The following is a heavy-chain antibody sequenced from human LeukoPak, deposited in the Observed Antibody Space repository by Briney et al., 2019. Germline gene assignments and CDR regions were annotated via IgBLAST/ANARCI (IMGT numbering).Heavy chain of an antibody. D-gene: IGHD6-6*01. CDR2: ISGSGTST. V-gene: IGHV3-23*01. Sequence: GGSLRLSCAASGFTFSSYAMSWVRQAPGKGLEWVSGISGSGTSTYYADSVKGRFTISRDNSKNTLYLQMNSLRAEDTAVYYCAKSGVAARPPPTNFDYRGQGTLVTVSS. J-gene: IGHJ4*02. CDR3: AKSGVAARPPPTNFDY. CDR1: GFTFSSYA.